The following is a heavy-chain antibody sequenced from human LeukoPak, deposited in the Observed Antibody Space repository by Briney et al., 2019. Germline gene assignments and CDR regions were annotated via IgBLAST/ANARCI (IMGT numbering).Heavy chain of an antibody. CDR2: ILPIFGTA. Sequence: SVKVSCKASGGTFSSYAISWVRQAPGQGLEWMGGILPIFGTANYAQKFQGRVTITTDESTSTAYMELSSLRSEDTAVYYCARSPTDFWSGYRSEYYYYYYMDVWGKGTTVTVSS. CDR3: ARSPTDFWSGYRSEYYYYYYMDV. V-gene: IGHV1-69*05. CDR1: GGTFSSYA. J-gene: IGHJ6*03. D-gene: IGHD3-3*01.